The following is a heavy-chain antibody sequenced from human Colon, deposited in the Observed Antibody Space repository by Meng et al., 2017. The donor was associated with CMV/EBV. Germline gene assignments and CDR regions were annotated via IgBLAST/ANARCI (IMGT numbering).Heavy chain of an antibody. CDR2: ITAGSNVM. CDR3: AKVNTQYCSSVSCPKGGFDP. CDR1: GFTLSTYS. Sequence: GESLKISCVGSGFTLSTYSMSWVRQAPGKGLEWVSSITAGSNVMNYADSVKGRFTISRDNAKSSVFLQMNSLKPEDTALYYCAKVNTQYCSSVSCPKGGFDPWGQGTLVTVSS. D-gene: IGHD2-2*01. V-gene: IGHV3-21*03. J-gene: IGHJ5*02.